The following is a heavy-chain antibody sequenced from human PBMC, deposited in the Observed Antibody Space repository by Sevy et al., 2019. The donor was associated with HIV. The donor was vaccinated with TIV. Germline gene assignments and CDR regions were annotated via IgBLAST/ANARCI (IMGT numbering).Heavy chain of an antibody. CDR1: GFTFSSYA. V-gene: IGHV3-30-3*01. Sequence: GGSLRLSCAASGFTFSSYAMHWVRQAPAKGLEWVAVISYDGSNKYYADSVKGRFTISRDNSKNTLYLQMNSLRAEDTAVYYCASVASSEVNDAFDIWGQRTMVTVSS. CDR3: ASVASSEVNDAFDI. D-gene: IGHD2-21*01. CDR2: ISYDGSNK. J-gene: IGHJ3*02.